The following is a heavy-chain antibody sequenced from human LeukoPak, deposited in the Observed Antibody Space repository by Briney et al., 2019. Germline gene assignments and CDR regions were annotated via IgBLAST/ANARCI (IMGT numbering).Heavy chain of an antibody. CDR1: GFTFTTYA. J-gene: IGHJ5*02. V-gene: IGHV3-23*01. Sequence: GGSLRLSCAASGFTFTTYAMSWVRQAPGKGLEWVSTISGSGGSPYYAESVKGRFTISRDNSKNTLYLQMNSLRAEDTAVYYCAKVVGYCSSSSCGYGPWGQGTLVTVSS. CDR2: ISGSGGSP. D-gene: IGHD2-2*01. CDR3: AKVVGYCSSSSCGYGP.